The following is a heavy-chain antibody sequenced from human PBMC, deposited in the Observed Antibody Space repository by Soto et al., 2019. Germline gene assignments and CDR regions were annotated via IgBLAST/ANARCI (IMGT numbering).Heavy chain of an antibody. CDR1: GFTFSNYG. Sequence: VGSLRLSCAASGFTFSNYGMHWVRQTPGKGLEWVALILYDGSNKYYGDSVKGRFTISRDNSKNTLYLQVSSLRAEDTAVYYCAKSRDAYNFYFYYGMDVWGQGTTVTVSS. J-gene: IGHJ6*02. D-gene: IGHD2-2*01. V-gene: IGHV3-30*18. CDR3: AKSRDAYNFYFYYGMDV. CDR2: ILYDGSNK.